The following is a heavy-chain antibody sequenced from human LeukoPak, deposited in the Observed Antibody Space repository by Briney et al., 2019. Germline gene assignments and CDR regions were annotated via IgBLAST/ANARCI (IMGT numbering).Heavy chain of an antibody. CDR2: IYYSGST. CDR3: AREFGSSWRSYFDY. CDR1: GGSISSYY. Sequence: SETLSLTCTVSGGSISSYYWSWIRQPPGKGLEWIGYIYYSGSTNYNPSLKSRVTISVDTSKNQFSLKLSSVTAADTAVFYCAREFGSSWRSYFDYWGQGTLVTVSS. V-gene: IGHV4-59*01. J-gene: IGHJ4*02. D-gene: IGHD6-13*01.